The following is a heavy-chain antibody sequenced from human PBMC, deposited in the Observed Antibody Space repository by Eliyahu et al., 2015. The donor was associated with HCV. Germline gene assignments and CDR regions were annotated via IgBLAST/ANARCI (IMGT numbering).Heavy chain of an antibody. V-gene: IGHV4-39*01. CDR2: IYYSGST. D-gene: IGHD6-19*01. J-gene: IGHJ4*02. CDR3: ARRRYSSGWYYFDY. CDR1: GGSISSSSYY. Sequence: QLQLQESGPGLVKPSETLSLTCTVSGGSISSSSYYWGWFRQPPGKGLEWIGGIYYSGSTYYNPSLKSRVTISVDTSKNQFSLKLSSVTAADTAVYYCARRRYSSGWYYFDYWGQGTLVTVSS.